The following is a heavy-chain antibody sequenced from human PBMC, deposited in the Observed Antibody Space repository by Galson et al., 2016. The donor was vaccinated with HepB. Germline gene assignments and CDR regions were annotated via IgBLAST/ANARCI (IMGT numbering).Heavy chain of an antibody. D-gene: IGHD1-7*01. J-gene: IGHJ4*02. CDR2: IYPGDSDT. CDR1: GHSFTTYW. Sequence: QSGAEVKKPGESLKISCEGSGHSFTTYWIGWVRQVPGKGLEWVGIIYPGDSDTRYSPSFQGQVTISADRSISTAYLQWSSLKASDTAMYYCARRKNYAPDYWGQGTLVTVSS. V-gene: IGHV5-51*01. CDR3: ARRKNYAPDY.